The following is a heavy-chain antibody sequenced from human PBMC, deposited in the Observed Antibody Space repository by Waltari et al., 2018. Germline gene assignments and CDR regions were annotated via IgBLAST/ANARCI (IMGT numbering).Heavy chain of an antibody. CDR2: INHSGST. CDR1: GGSFSGYY. V-gene: IGHV4-34*01. J-gene: IGHJ4*02. D-gene: IGHD3-16*01. Sequence: QVQLQQWGAGLLKPSETLSLTCAVYGGSFSGYYWSWIRQPTGKGLEWIGEINHSGSTNYNASLKRRVTISVDTSKNQFALKLSSVTAADTAVYYCARRVPAGGVGGGNFDYWGQGTLVTVSS. CDR3: ARRVPAGGVGGGNFDY.